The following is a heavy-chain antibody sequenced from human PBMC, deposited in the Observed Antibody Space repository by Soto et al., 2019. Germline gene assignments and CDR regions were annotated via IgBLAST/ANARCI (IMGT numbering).Heavy chain of an antibody. CDR2: IVPMFGTS. D-gene: IGHD3-3*01. J-gene: IGHJ4*02. CDR1: GGTSTRYA. V-gene: IGHV1-69*06. CDR3: TRGSEYDFWSGYL. Sequence: QERLVQSGAEVRKPGSSVKVSCKVTGGTSTRYAINWVRQAPGQGLEWMGGIVPMFGTSKYAPKFQGRVTITADTSTNIAYMELRSLRSEDTAVYYCTRGSEYDFWSGYLWGQGTLVSVSS.